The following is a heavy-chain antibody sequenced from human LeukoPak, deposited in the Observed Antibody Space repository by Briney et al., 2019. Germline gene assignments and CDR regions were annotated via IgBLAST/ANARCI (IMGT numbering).Heavy chain of an antibody. J-gene: IGHJ4*02. CDR1: RYTFSSHD. CDR3: ARSSDF. Sequence: PGGSLRLSCAASRYTFSSHDMNWVRQAPGKGLEWVSYISTSSSSIYYADSVKGRFTISRDNAKNSLYLQMNSLRDEVTAVYYYARSSDFWGQGTLVTVSS. V-gene: IGHV3-48*02. CDR2: ISTSSSSI.